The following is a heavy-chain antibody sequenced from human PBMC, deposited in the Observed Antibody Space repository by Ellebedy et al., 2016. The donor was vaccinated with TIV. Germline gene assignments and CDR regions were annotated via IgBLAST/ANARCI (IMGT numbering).Heavy chain of an antibody. CDR1: GGSISSGGYS. V-gene: IGHV4-30-2*01. D-gene: IGHD2-2*01. J-gene: IGHJ5*02. Sequence: SETLSLXCAVSGGSISSGGYSWSWIRQPPGKGLEWIGYIYHSGSTYYNPSLKSRVTISVDRSKNQFSLKLSSVTAADTAVYYCARGGGYCSSTSCSWFDPWGQGTLVTVSS. CDR3: ARGGGYCSSTSCSWFDP. CDR2: IYHSGST.